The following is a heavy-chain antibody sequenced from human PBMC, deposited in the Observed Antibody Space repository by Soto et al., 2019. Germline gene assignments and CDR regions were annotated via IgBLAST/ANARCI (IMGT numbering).Heavy chain of an antibody. Sequence: EVQLVESGGGLVQPGRSLRLSCAVSGFTFDDYAMHWVRQAPGKGLEWVSGLSWNGDYTGYADSVKCRFTISRDNTKNSLYLKMTSLRAEDTALYYCAKGTRSSYYCGMDVWGQGTTFTVTS. CDR3: AKGTRSSYYCGMDV. CDR2: LSWNGDYT. V-gene: IGHV3-9*01. J-gene: IGHJ6*02. D-gene: IGHD6-6*01. CDR1: GFTFDDYA.